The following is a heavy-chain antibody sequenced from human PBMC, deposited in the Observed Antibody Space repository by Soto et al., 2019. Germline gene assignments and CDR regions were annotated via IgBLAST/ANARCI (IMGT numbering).Heavy chain of an antibody. Sequence: ASVKVSCKASGYSFTSYYMHWGRQAPGQGLEWMGWIRAYNGNTNYAQKFQTRVTMTTDKSTDTAYMDLRSLTSDDTAIYYCARAGAAPYYYYGLDVWGQGTTVTVSS. CDR2: IRAYNGNT. J-gene: IGHJ6*02. CDR1: GYSFTSYY. D-gene: IGHD3-10*01. V-gene: IGHV1-18*04. CDR3: ARAGAAPYYYYGLDV.